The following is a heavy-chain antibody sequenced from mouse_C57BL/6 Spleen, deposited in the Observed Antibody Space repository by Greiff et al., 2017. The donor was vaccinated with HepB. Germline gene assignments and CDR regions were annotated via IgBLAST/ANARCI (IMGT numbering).Heavy chain of an antibody. J-gene: IGHJ1*03. D-gene: IGHD1-1*01. V-gene: IGHV2-2*01. Sequence: QVQLKESGPGLVQPSQSLSITCTVSGFSLTSYGVHWVRQSPGKGLEWLGVIWSGGSTDYNAAFISRLSISKDNSKSQVFFKMNSLQADDTAIYYCASSTVVASYWYFDVWGTGTTVTVSS. CDR3: ASSTVVASYWYFDV. CDR1: GFSLTSYG. CDR2: IWSGGST.